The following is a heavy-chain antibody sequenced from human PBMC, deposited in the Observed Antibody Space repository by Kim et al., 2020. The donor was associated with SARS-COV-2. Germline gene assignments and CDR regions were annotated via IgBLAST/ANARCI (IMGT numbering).Heavy chain of an antibody. CDR1: GFTFGDYA. Sequence: GGSLRLSCAASGFTFGDYAMHWVRQAPGKGLEWVSGISWNSGSIGYADSVKGRFTISRDNAKNSLYLQMNSLRAEDTALYYCAKGQARPAAIWFDYWGQGTLVTVSS. CDR2: ISWNSGSI. D-gene: IGHD2-2*01. J-gene: IGHJ4*02. CDR3: AKGQARPAAIWFDY. V-gene: IGHV3-9*01.